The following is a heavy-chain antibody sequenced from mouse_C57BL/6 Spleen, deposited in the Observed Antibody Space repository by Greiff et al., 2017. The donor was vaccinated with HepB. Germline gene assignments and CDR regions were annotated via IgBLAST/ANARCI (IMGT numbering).Heavy chain of an antibody. V-gene: IGHV1-82*01. CDR2: IYPGDGDT. Sequence: VQRVESGPELVKPGASVKISCKASGYAFSSSWMNWVKQRPGKGLEWIGRIYPGDGDTNYNGKFKGKATLTADKSSSTAYMQLSSLTSEDSAVYFCARMDRGFDYWGQGTTLTVSS. CDR3: ARMDRGFDY. CDR1: GYAFSSSW. J-gene: IGHJ2*01.